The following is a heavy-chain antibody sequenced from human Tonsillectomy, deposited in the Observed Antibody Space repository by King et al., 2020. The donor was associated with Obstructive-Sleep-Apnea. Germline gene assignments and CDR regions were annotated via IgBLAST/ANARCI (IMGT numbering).Heavy chain of an antibody. D-gene: IGHD5-18*01. Sequence: EVQLVESGGGLVQPGGSLRLSCAASGFTFSSYSMNWVRQAPGKGLEWVSYISSSSSTIYYADSVKGRFTISRDNAKNSLYLQMDSLRAEDTAVYYCARDLGGTAMGESDYYYYYGMDVWGQGTTVTVSS. CDR2: ISSSSSTI. CDR1: GFTFSSYS. CDR3: ARDLGGTAMGESDYYYYYGMDV. V-gene: IGHV3-48*04. J-gene: IGHJ6*02.